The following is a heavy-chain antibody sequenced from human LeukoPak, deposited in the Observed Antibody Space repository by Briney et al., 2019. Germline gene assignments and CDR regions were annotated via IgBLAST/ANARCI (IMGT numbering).Heavy chain of an antibody. D-gene: IGHD6-13*01. CDR2: IKQDGSEK. Sequence: AGGSLRLSCAASGFTFSDYYMSWIRQAPGKGLEWVANIKQDGSEKDYVDFMKGRFTISRDNAKNSVYLQVNSLRAEDTAVYHCARIGYRSSSFDYWGQGTLVTVSS. CDR1: GFTFSDYY. J-gene: IGHJ4*02. CDR3: ARIGYRSSSFDY. V-gene: IGHV3-7*01.